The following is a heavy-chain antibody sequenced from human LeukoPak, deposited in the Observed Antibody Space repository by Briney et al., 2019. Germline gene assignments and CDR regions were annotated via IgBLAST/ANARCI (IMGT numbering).Heavy chain of an antibody. D-gene: IGHD5-24*01. CDR2: ISYDGSNK. J-gene: IGHJ4*02. CDR3: AKDVEMATTLGFDY. V-gene: IGHV3-30*18. CDR1: GLTFSSYG. Sequence: GGSLRLSCAASGLTFSSYGMHWVRQAPGKGLEWVAVISYDGSNKYYADSVKGRFTISRDNSKNTLYLQMNSLRAEDTAVYYCAKDVEMATTLGFDYWGQGTLVTVSS.